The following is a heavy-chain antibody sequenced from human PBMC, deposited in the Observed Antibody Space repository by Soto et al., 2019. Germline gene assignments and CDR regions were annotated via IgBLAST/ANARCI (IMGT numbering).Heavy chain of an antibody. CDR2: IYYSGST. CDR1: GGSISSGDYY. V-gene: IGHV4-30-4*01. CDR3: ARDKRITIFGVVIEGDPTDYYGMDV. J-gene: IGHJ6*02. D-gene: IGHD3-3*01. Sequence: QVQLQESGPGLVKPSQTLSLTCTVSGGSISSGDYYWSWIRQPPGKGLEWIGYIYYSGSTYYNPSPKSRVTISVDTSKNPFSLKLSSVTAADTAVYYCARDKRITIFGVVIEGDPTDYYGMDVWGQGTTVTVSS.